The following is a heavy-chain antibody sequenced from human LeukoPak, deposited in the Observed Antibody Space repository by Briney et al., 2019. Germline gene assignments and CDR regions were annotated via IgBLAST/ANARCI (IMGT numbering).Heavy chain of an antibody. D-gene: IGHD6-13*01. CDR3: ARDLAAAGTWFDP. J-gene: IGHJ5*02. Sequence: PGGSLRLSCAASGFTFSSYGMHWVRQAPGKGLEWVAVIWYDTSNKYYADSVKGRFTISRDNSKNTLYLQMSSLRAEDTAVYYCARDLAAAGTWFDPWGQGTLVTVSS. V-gene: IGHV3-33*08. CDR2: IWYDTSNK. CDR1: GFTFSSYG.